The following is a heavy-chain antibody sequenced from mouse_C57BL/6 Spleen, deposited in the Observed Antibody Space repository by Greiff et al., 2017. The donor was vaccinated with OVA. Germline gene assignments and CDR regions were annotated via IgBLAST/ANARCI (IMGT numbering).Heavy chain of an antibody. CDR1: GYAFSSSW. V-gene: IGHV1-82*01. CDR3: ARGGDYDEGFDY. D-gene: IGHD2-4*01. Sequence: VKLMESGPELVKPGASVKISCKASGYAFSSSWMNWVKQRPGKGLEWIGRIYPGDGDTNYNGKFKGKATLTADKSSSTAYMQLSSLTSEDAAVYCCARGGDYDEGFDYWGQGTTLTVSS. CDR2: IYPGDGDT. J-gene: IGHJ2*01.